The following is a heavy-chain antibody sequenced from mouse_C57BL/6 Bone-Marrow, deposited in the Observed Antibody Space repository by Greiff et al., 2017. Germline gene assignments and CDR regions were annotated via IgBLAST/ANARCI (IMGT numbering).Heavy chain of an antibody. V-gene: IGHV1-72*01. CDR2: IDPNSGGT. CDR1: GYTFTSYW. J-gene: IGHJ4*01. CDR3: ARVYSNCYYAMDY. D-gene: IGHD2-5*01. Sequence: VQLQQPGAELVKPGASVKLSCKASGYTFTSYWMHWVKQRPGRGLEWIGRIDPNSGGTKYNEKFKSKATLTVDKPSSTAYMQLSSLTPEDSAVYYCARVYSNCYYAMDYWGQGTSVTVSS.